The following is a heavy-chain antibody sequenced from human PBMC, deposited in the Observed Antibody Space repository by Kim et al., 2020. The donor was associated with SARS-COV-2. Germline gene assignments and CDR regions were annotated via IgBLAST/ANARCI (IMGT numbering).Heavy chain of an antibody. CDR3: ARDLYDYIWGSYRYTSPVDI. Sequence: GGSLRLSCAASGFTFSSYSMNWVRQAPGKGLEWVSSISSSSSYIYYADSVKGRFTISRDNAKNSLYLQMNSLRAEDTAVYYCARDLYDYIWGSYRYTSPVDIWGQGTMVTVSS. V-gene: IGHV3-21*01. CDR2: ISSSSSYI. D-gene: IGHD3-16*02. J-gene: IGHJ3*02. CDR1: GFTFSSYS.